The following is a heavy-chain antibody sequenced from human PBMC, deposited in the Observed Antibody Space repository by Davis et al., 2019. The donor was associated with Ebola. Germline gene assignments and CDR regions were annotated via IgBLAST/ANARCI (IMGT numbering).Heavy chain of an antibody. Sequence: AASVKVSCKASGYTFTGYFIHWVRQAPGQGLEWMGRINPNSGGTNYAQKFQGRVSMTRDTSISTAYMELSRLRSDDTAVYYCARETRFLEWTHDYWGQGTLVTVSS. CDR2: INPNSGGT. J-gene: IGHJ4*02. CDR1: GYTFTGYF. CDR3: ARETRFLEWTHDY. D-gene: IGHD3-3*01. V-gene: IGHV1-2*06.